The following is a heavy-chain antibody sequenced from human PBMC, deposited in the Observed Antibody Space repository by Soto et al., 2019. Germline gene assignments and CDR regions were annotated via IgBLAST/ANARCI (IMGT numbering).Heavy chain of an antibody. Sequence: SETLSLTCNVSGGSISSYYWNWIRQPPQKGLEWIGYIYSSGSPSYNPSLKSRVAISVDTSKNQFSLKLSSVTAADTAVYFCAVYCSSNNCPDSWGQGTLVTVSS. CDR3: AVYCSSNNCPDS. CDR1: GGSISSYY. D-gene: IGHD2-2*01. V-gene: IGHV4-59*01. CDR2: IYSSGSP. J-gene: IGHJ5*01.